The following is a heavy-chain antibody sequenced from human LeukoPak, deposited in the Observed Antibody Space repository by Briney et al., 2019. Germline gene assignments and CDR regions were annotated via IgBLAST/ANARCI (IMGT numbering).Heavy chain of an antibody. CDR2: IYTSVST. V-gene: IGHV4-61*02. CDR3: ARRAGYYYGMDV. J-gene: IGHJ6*02. Sequence: SETLSLTCTVSGGSVSTGSYYWSWIRQPAGRGLEWIGRIYTSVSTNYNPSLKSRVTISVDTSKNQFSLKLSPVTAADTAVYYCARRAGYYYGMDVWGQGTTATVSS. CDR1: GGSVSTGSYY. D-gene: IGHD6-13*01.